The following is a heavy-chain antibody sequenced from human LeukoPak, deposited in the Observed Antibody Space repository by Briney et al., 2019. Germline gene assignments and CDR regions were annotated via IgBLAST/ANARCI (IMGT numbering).Heavy chain of an antibody. CDR3: ARDYDILTGYFSPPDY. CDR2: INPNSGGT. CDR1: GYTFTGYY. J-gene: IGHJ4*02. V-gene: IGHV1-2*02. D-gene: IGHD3-9*01. Sequence: ASVKVSCKTSGYTFTGYYMHWVRQAPGQGLEWMGWINPNSGGTNYAQKFQGRVTMSWDTSISTAYMELNRLTSDDTAVYYCARDYDILTGYFSPPDYWGQGTLVTVSS.